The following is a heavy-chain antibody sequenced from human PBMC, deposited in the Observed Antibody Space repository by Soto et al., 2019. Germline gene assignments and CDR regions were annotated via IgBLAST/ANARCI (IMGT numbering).Heavy chain of an antibody. CDR1: GDSINSDNYY. V-gene: IGHV4-39*01. D-gene: IGHD3-9*01. CDR3: ARLEGLATISYYFDY. CDR2: IYYRGNT. Sequence: QLQLQESGPGLVKPSETLSLTCSVSGDSINSDNYYWGWIRQPPGKGLEWIGSIYYRGNTYYNPSPKTRVTTSLDKSKSQFSLKLNSVTAADSAVYFCARLEGLATISYYFDYWGQGTLVTVSS. J-gene: IGHJ4*02.